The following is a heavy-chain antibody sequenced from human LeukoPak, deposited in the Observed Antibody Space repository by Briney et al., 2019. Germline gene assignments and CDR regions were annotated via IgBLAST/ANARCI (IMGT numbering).Heavy chain of an antibody. J-gene: IGHJ4*02. CDR3: ARGARAGYNLEPFDY. CDR2: IYYSGST. Sequence: SETLSLTCTVSGGSMSSYYWSWIRQPPGKGLEWIGYIYYSGSTKYNPSLMSRVTISVDTSKNQFSLKLSSVTAADTAVYYCARGARAGYNLEPFDYWGQGTLVTVSS. CDR1: GGSMSSYY. D-gene: IGHD5-24*01. V-gene: IGHV4-59*08.